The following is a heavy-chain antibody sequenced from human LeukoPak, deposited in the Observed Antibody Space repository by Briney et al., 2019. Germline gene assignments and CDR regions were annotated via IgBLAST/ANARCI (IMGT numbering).Heavy chain of an antibody. CDR3: AGWGSFALQGGDYDAFDI. CDR1: GGSISSGGYS. D-gene: IGHD3-16*01. V-gene: IGHV4-31*03. CDR2: IYYSGST. Sequence: SETLSLTCTVSGGSISSGGYSWSWIRQHPGKGLEWIGYIYYSGSTYYNPSLKSRVTISVDTSKNQFSLKLSSVTAADTAVYYCAGWGSFALQGGDYDAFDIWGQGTMVTVSS. J-gene: IGHJ3*02.